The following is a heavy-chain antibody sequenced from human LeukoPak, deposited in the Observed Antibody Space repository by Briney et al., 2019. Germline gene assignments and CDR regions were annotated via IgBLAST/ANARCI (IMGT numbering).Heavy chain of an antibody. CDR2: VDHTGST. CDR1: DDSITMYY. D-gene: IGHD5-12*01. Sequence: PSETLSLTCSVSDDSITMYYWTWIRQPPGKGLEWIGYVDHTGSTNFNPSLNGRVSISRDTTKNLFSLRLSSVTAADTAVYYCARGIVATPGGYWGQGTLVTVSS. V-gene: IGHV4-59*01. J-gene: IGHJ4*02. CDR3: ARGIVATPGGY.